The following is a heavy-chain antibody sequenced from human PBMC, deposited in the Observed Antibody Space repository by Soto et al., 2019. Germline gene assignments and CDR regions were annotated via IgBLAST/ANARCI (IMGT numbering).Heavy chain of an antibody. CDR3: ARGDRGSPSFSDY. Sequence: EVLLVESGGGLVKPGRSLRLSCAASGFTFSRYNMNWVRQAPGKGLEWVSSISTGSSYIFYADSVQGRFTISRDNAKNSLYLQMNSLRAEDTAVYFCARGDRGSPSFSDYWGQGTLVTVSS. CDR2: ISTGSSYI. J-gene: IGHJ4*02. V-gene: IGHV3-21*02. D-gene: IGHD3-10*01. CDR1: GFTFSRYN.